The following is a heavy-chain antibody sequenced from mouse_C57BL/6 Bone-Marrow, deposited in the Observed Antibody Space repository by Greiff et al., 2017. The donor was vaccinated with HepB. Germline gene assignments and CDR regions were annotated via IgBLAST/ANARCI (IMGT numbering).Heavy chain of an antibody. CDR1: GYTFTSYT. J-gene: IGHJ1*03. CDR3: ARDDYWYFDV. V-gene: IGHV1-4*01. CDR2: INPSSGYT. Sequence: QVQLQQSGAELARPGASVKMSCKASGYTFTSYTMHWVNQRPGQGLEWIGYINPSSGYTKYNQKFKDKATLTADKSSSTAYMQLSSLTSEDSAVYYCARDDYWYFDVWGTGTTVTVSS.